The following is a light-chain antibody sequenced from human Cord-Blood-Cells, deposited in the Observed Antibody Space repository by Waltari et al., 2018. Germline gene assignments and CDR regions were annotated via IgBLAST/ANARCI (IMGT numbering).Light chain of an antibody. V-gene: IGLV2-14*01. Sequence: QSALTQPASVSGSPGQSITISCTGTSSDVGGYNYVSWYPQHPGKAPKLMIYEVSNRPSGVSNRFAGSKSGNTASLTISVLQAEDEADYYCSSYTSSSTYVFGTGTKVTVL. J-gene: IGLJ1*01. CDR2: EVS. CDR3: SSYTSSSTYV. CDR1: SSDVGGYNY.